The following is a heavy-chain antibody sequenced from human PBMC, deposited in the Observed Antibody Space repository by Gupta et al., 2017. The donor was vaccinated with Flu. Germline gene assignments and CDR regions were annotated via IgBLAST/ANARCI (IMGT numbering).Heavy chain of an antibody. D-gene: IGHD6-19*01. CDR3: FKKKPIPVDGWLAQ. CDR1: GFTFDDHA. Sequence: EVQLVESGGGLVQPGRSLRLSCAASGFTFDDHAMHWVRQGPGRGLGWGAGISWNSGSRVYADAGKGRFTIYRDNAKKNVYLQMNSVRDEEQALYYCFKKKPIPVDGWLAQWGQGTQITVSS. V-gene: IGHV3-9*01. CDR2: ISWNSGSR. J-gene: IGHJ3*01.